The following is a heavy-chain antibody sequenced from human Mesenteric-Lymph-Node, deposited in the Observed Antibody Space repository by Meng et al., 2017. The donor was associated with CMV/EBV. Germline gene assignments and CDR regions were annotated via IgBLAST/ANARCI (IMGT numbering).Heavy chain of an antibody. Sequence: SCAASGFTFSTVWMSWVRQAPGKGLEWVGRIKSKTDGGTKDYAAPVKGRFTISRDDSKNTLYLQMNSLKTEDTAVYYCHRGYLQFLDYWGQGTLVTVSS. V-gene: IGHV3-15*01. CDR3: HRGYLQFLDY. CDR2: IKSKTDGGTK. CDR1: GFTFSTVW. D-gene: IGHD5-12*01. J-gene: IGHJ4*02.